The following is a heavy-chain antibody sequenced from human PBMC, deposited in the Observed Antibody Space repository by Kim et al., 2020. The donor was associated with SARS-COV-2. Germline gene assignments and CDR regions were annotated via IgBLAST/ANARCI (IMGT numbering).Heavy chain of an antibody. V-gene: IGHV3-30*01. D-gene: IGHD3-9*01. CDR3: ARDSNTITPYAFDI. Sequence: DSVKGRFTISRDNSKNTLYLQMNSLRAEDTAVYYCARDSNTITPYAFDIWGQGTMVTVSS. J-gene: IGHJ3*02.